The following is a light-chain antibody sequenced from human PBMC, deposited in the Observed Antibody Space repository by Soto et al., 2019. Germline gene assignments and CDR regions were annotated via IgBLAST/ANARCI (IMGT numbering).Light chain of an antibody. CDR1: QSISSE. J-gene: IGKJ2*01. V-gene: IGKV3-15*01. CDR2: GAS. CDR3: QQGHNWPLT. Sequence: EIVMTQSPATLSVSPVEIATLSCRASQSISSELAWYQQKPGQPPRLLIYGASTRATGVPARFTGSGSGSDFTLTISGLQSEDFAVYYCQQGHNWPLTFGQGTRLEI.